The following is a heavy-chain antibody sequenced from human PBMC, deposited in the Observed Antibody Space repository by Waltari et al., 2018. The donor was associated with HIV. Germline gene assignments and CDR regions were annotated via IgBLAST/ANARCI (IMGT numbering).Heavy chain of an antibody. V-gene: IGHV3-74*01. CDR2: FNVDGSST. CDR1: GFTFSDYW. CDR3: ARDDHGDQLYYYDYCMDV. J-gene: IGHJ6*03. D-gene: IGHD4-17*01. Sequence: EVQLVESGGGLVQPGGSLRLSCAASGFTFSDYWMHWLRQTPGKGLVWVSRFNVDGSSTTHTDSVNGRITMYRDNSKNTVYVQMNSLGAEDTAVDYCARDDHGDQLYYYDYCMDVLGKGTTVTVAS.